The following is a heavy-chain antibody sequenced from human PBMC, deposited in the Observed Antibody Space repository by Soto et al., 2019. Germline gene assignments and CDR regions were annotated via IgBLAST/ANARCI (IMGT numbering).Heavy chain of an antibody. V-gene: IGHV3-30-3*01. J-gene: IGHJ6*02. CDR1: GFTFSSYA. CDR3: ARAKWFKPGPTPYYYYGMDV. Sequence: QVQLVESGGGVVQPGRSLRLSCAASGFTFSSYAMHWVRQAPGKGLEWVAVISYDGSNKYYADSVKGRFTISRDNSKNTLYLQMNSLRAEDTAVYYCARAKWFKPGPTPYYYYGMDVWGQGTTVTVSS. CDR2: ISYDGSNK. D-gene: IGHD3-22*01.